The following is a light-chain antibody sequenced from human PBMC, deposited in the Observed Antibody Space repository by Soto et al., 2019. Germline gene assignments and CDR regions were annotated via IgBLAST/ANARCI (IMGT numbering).Light chain of an antibody. CDR2: AAS. CDR3: QQSYSAPYT. J-gene: IGKJ2*01. Sequence: DIQMTQSPSSLSASVGDRVTITCRASQSIYSSLNWYHQKPGKAPKLLIYAASNLQSGVPSRFSGSGSGTEFTLSTSSLQPEDFATYYCQQSYSAPYTFGQGTKLEI. CDR1: QSIYSS. V-gene: IGKV1-39*01.